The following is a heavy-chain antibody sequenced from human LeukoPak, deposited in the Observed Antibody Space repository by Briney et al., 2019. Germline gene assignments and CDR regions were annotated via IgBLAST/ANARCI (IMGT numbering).Heavy chain of an antibody. Sequence: ASVKVSCKASGYTFTGYYMHWVRQAPGQGLEWMGWINPNSGGTNYAQKFQGRVTMIRDTSISTAYMELSRLRSDDTAVYYCAATPAITMVRGVMYPGWDDAFDIWGQGTMVTVSS. CDR3: AATPAITMVRGVMYPGWDDAFDI. CDR2: INPNSGGT. V-gene: IGHV1-2*02. J-gene: IGHJ3*02. CDR1: GYTFTGYY. D-gene: IGHD3-10*01.